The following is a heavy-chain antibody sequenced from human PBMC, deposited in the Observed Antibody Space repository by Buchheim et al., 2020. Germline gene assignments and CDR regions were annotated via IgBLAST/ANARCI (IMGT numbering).Heavy chain of an antibody. Sequence: EVQLVESGGGLVQPGGSLRLSCAASGFTFSSYSMNWVRQAPGKGLEWVSYISSSSSTIYYADSVKGRFTISRDNAKNSLYLQMNSLRAEDTAVYYCARVAHDYSKPGLRVGGDSWGQGTL. CDR1: GFTFSSYS. D-gene: IGHD4-11*01. J-gene: IGHJ4*02. CDR2: ISSSSSTI. V-gene: IGHV3-48*04. CDR3: ARVAHDYSKPGLRVGGDS.